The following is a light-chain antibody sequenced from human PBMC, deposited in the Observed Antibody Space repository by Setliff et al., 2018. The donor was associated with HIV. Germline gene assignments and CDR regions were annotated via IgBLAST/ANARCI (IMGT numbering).Light chain of an antibody. V-gene: IGLV2-14*03. CDR3: KSYTGSSPLYV. J-gene: IGLJ1*01. CDR1: NSDVGGYNY. CDR2: GVS. Sequence: QSALTQPASVSGTPGQSITISCIGTNSDVGGYNYVSWYQQHPGKAPKLLIYGVSDRPSGVSRRFSGSKSGNTASLTISGLQAEDEADYYCKSYTGSSPLYVFGSGTKVTVL.